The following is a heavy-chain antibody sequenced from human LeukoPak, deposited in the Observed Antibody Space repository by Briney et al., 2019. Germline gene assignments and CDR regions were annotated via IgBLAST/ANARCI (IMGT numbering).Heavy chain of an antibody. CDR1: GYSISSGYY. V-gene: IGHV4-38-2*01. Sequence: SETLSLTCAVSGYSISSGYYWGWIRQPPGKGLEGIGSIYHSGSTYYNPSLKSRVTISVDTSKNQFSLKLSSVTAADTAVYYCARQAYDSSGYHGYWGQGTLVTVSS. CDR3: ARQAYDSSGYHGY. J-gene: IGHJ4*02. D-gene: IGHD3-22*01. CDR2: IYHSGST.